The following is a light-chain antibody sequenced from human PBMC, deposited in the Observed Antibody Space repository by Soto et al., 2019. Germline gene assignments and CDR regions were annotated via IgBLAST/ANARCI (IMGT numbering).Light chain of an antibody. CDR2: DAS. Sequence: EIVLTQSPATLSLSPGERATLSCRASQSVSSYLAWYQQKPGQAPRLLIYDASNRATGIPARFSGSRSGTDFTLTISSLEPEDFVVYYCQQRSNWRLPFGGGTKVEI. V-gene: IGKV3-11*01. J-gene: IGKJ4*01. CDR1: QSVSSY. CDR3: QQRSNWRLP.